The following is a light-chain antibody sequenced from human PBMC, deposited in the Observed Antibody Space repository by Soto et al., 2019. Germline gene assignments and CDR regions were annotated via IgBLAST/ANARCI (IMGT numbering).Light chain of an antibody. V-gene: IGKV3-15*01. CDR2: GAS. CDR3: QQYNDWPYT. J-gene: IGKJ2*01. Sequence: EIVMTQSPVTLSVSPGERATLSCWVSQSVSSNFAWYQQKPGQAPRLLIYGASTRAAGIPARFGGSGSGTEFTLTISSLRSEDSAVYYCQQYNDWPYTFGQGTKLEIK. CDR1: QSVSSN.